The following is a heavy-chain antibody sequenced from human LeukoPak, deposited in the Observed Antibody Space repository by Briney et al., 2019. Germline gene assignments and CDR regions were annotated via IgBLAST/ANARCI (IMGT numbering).Heavy chain of an antibody. V-gene: IGHV3-23*01. Sequence: GGSLRLSCAAAGFTFSSYAMNWVRQAPGKGLGWVSAISGSGGSTNYADSVKGRFTISRDNSKNTLSLQMNSPRDEDTAVYYCAKDHAGGYNYGQPFYYYYYGMDVCGQGPTVTVSS. J-gene: IGHJ6*02. CDR2: ISGSGGST. D-gene: IGHD5-18*01. CDR1: GFTFSSYA. CDR3: AKDHAGGYNYGQPFYYYYYGMDV.